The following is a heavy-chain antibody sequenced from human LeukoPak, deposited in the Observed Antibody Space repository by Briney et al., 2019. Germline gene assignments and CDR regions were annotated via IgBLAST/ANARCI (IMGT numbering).Heavy chain of an antibody. V-gene: IGHV3-30-3*01. J-gene: IGHJ2*01. CDR3: ARDHYGGNSWNWYFDL. CDR1: GFTFSSYD. D-gene: IGHD4-23*01. Sequence: GGSLPLSCAASGFTFSSYDLNWVRQAPGKGLERVAGIQHDGGRTYYADSVKGRFTISRDNSKNTLYLEMNSLTPEDTALYYCARDHYGGNSWNWYFDLWGRGILVTVSS. CDR2: IQHDGGRT.